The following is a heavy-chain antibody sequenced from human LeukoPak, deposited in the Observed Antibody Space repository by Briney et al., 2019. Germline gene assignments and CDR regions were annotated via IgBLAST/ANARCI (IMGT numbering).Heavy chain of an antibody. D-gene: IGHD2-21*02. CDR3: ARGNLGVTPFDY. CDR2: IYYSGST. V-gene: IGHV4-30-4*01. J-gene: IGHJ4*02. Sequence: LRLSCTASGFTFSSYAMHWVRQPPGKGLEWIGYIYYSGSTYYNPSLKSRVTISVDTSKNQFSLKLSSVTAADTAVYYCARGNLGVTPFDYWGQGTLVTVSS. CDR1: GFTFSSYAMH.